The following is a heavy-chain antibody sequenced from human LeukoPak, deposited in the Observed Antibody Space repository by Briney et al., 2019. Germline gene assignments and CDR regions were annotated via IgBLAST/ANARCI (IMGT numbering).Heavy chain of an antibody. J-gene: IGHJ5*02. Sequence: ASVKVSCETSGYAFPAYNIHWVRQAPGQGLEWLGFIKPDTGATNSAQQLQGRVSMTSDASVTTAYMELSGLTSDDTALYFCARERPTLLTRIRGIATAPDHCGQGTLVTVSS. D-gene: IGHD3-10*01. CDR3: ARERPTLLTRIRGIATAPDH. V-gene: IGHV1-2*02. CDR1: GYAFPAYN. CDR2: IKPDTGAT.